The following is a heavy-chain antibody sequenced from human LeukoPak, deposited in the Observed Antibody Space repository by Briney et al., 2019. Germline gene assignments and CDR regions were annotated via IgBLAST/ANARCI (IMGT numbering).Heavy chain of an antibody. J-gene: IGHJ4*02. CDR1: GFTVRSNY. V-gene: IGHV3-66*01. CDR2: IYSGGST. D-gene: IGHD6-13*01. Sequence: GGSLRLSCAASGFTVRSNYMSWVRQAPGKGLEWFSVIYSGGSTYYSDSVKGRFTISRDNSKDTLYLQMNSLRAEDTAVYYCSRDRLRGQQLVLNYYWGQGTLVTVSS. CDR3: SRDRLRGQQLVLNYY.